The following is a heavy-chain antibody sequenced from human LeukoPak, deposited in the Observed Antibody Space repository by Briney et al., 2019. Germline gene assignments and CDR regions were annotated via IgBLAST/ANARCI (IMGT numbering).Heavy chain of an antibody. V-gene: IGHV4-39*07. Sequence: PSETLSLTCTVSGGSISSSSYYWGWIRQPPGKGLEWIGEINHSGSTNYNPSLKSRVTISVDTSKNQFSLKLSSVTAADTAVYYCARGTYYYVLHWGQGTLVTVSS. J-gene: IGHJ4*02. CDR2: INHSGST. D-gene: IGHD3-10*02. CDR3: ARGTYYYVLH. CDR1: GGSISSSSYY.